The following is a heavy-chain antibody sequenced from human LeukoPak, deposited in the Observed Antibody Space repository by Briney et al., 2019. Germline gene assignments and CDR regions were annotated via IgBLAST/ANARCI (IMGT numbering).Heavy chain of an antibody. CDR2: IYTSGST. CDR3: ARDQVVGATQSFDP. CDR1: GGSFSGYY. Sequence: PSETLSLTCAVYGGSFSGYYWSWIRQPAGKGLEWIGRIYTSGSTNYNPSLKSRVTISVDTSKNQFSLKLSSVTAADTAVYYCARDQVVGATQSFDPWGQGTLVTVSS. V-gene: IGHV4-4*07. J-gene: IGHJ5*02. D-gene: IGHD1-26*01.